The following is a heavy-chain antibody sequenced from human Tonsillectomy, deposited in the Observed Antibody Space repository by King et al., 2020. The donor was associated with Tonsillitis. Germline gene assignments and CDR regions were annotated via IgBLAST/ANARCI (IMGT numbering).Heavy chain of an antibody. CDR1: GYTFSNYG. CDR3: TRDKAVGAMDY. D-gene: IGHD1-26*01. J-gene: IGHJ4*02. Sequence: QLVQSGPEVKKPGASVKVSCKASGYTFSNYGITWVRQAPGHGLEWMGWISVYSGDINYSQKVHGRVTMTTDTSTNTAYMELRSLRSDDTAIYYCTRDKAVGAMDYWGQGTLVTVSS. V-gene: IGHV1-18*01. CDR2: ISVYSGDI.